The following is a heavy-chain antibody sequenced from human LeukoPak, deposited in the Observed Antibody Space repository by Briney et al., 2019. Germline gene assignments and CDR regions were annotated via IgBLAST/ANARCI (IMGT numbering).Heavy chain of an antibody. D-gene: IGHD6-13*01. J-gene: IGHJ4*02. V-gene: IGHV3-21*01. Sequence: PGGSLRLSCAASGFTFSSYSMNWVRQAPGKGLEWVSSISSSSSYIYYADSVKGRFTISRDNAKNSLYLQMNSLRAEDTAVYYCARDRAGTWGFDYWGQGTLVTVSS. CDR2: ISSSSSYI. CDR1: GFTFSSYS. CDR3: ARDRAGTWGFDY.